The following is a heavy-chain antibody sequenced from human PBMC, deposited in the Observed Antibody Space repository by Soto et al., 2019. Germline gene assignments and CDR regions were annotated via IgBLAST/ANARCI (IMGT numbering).Heavy chain of an antibody. V-gene: IGHV4-34*01. Sequence: SETLSLTCVVSGGSLSDYFWSWIRQPPGMGLEWIGEINHLGSTNYNPSLKSRVTMSVDTSKNQFSLKLSSVTAADTAVYYCARRGGYYGSGSTHPFDYWGQGTLVTVSS. D-gene: IGHD3-10*01. CDR1: GGSLSDYF. J-gene: IGHJ4*02. CDR3: ARRGGYYGSGSTHPFDY. CDR2: INHLGST.